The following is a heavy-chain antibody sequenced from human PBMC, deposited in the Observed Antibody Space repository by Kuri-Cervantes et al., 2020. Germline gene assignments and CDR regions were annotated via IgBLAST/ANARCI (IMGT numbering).Heavy chain of an antibody. Sequence: SLKISCAASGFTFNSYAIHWVRQAPGKGLEWVSGISWNSGSIGYADSVKGRFTISRDNAKNSLYLQMNSLRAEDTALYSCAKDANTYKTFDYWGQGTLVTVSS. CDR2: ISWNSGSI. CDR1: GFTFNSYA. V-gene: IGHV3-9*01. D-gene: IGHD5-24*01. CDR3: AKDANTYKTFDY. J-gene: IGHJ4*02.